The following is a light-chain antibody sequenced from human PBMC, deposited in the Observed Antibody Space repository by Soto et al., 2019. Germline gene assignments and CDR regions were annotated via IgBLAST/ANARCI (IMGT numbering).Light chain of an antibody. J-gene: IGKJ1*01. CDR2: GAS. V-gene: IGKV3-20*01. CDR1: QSVSSNY. Sequence: EMVVTQSPGTLSLSTGERATLSCRASQSVSSNYLAWYQQKPGQAPRLLIYGASSRATGIPDRFSGSGSGTDFTLTISSLQSEDFAVYYCQQYGNSHPWTFGQGTKVDIK. CDR3: QQYGNSHPWT.